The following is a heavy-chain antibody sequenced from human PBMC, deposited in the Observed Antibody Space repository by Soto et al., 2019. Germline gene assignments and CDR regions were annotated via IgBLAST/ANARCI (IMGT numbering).Heavy chain of an antibody. CDR2: IYDSGST. CDR1: GGSISSSGYY. CDR3: AREAGGGSDHRWFDP. J-gene: IGHJ5*02. V-gene: IGHV4-31*03. Sequence: QVQLQESGPGLVKPSQTLSLTCTVSGGSISSSGYYWSWIRQHPGKVLEWIGYIYDSGSTYYNPSRKSRVTISVDTSKNHCSLKMSSVIAADTAVYYCAREAGGGSDHRWFDPWCQGTLVTVSS. D-gene: IGHD3-16*01.